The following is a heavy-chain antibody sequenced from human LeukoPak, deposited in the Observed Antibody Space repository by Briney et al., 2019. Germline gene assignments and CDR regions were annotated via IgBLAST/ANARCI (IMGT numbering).Heavy chain of an antibody. J-gene: IGHJ4*02. CDR1: GFTFSSYA. V-gene: IGHV3-30-3*01. CDR2: ISYDGSNK. CDR3: ARVFYGGSALGGGFDY. D-gene: IGHD5-12*01. Sequence: GGSLRLSCAASGFTFSSYAMHWVRQAPGKGLEWVAVISYDGSNKYYADSVKGRFTISRDNSKNTLYLQMNSLRAEDTAVYYCARVFYGGSALGGGFDYWGQGTLVTVSS.